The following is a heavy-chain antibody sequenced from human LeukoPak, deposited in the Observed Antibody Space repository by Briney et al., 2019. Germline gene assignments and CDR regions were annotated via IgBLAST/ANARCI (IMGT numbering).Heavy chain of an antibody. CDR1: GGSFSGYY. V-gene: IGHV4-34*01. D-gene: IGHD3-3*01. CDR3: ARRSFPYYDFWSGWYNWFDP. J-gene: IGHJ5*02. CDR2: INHSGST. Sequence: SSETMSHTCAVYGGSFSGYYWSWIRQPPGKGLEWIGEINHSGSTNYNPSLKSRVTISVDTSKNQFSLKLSSVTAADTAVYYCARRSFPYYDFWSGWYNWFDPWGQGTLVTVSS.